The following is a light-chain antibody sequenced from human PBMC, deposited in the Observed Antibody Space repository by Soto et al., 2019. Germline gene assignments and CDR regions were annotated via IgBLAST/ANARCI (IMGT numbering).Light chain of an antibody. Sequence: DIQMTQSPSTLSASVGDRVTITCRASQSISNWLAWYQQKPGKAPKLLIHKASNLQSGVPSRFSGSGSGTEFTLTISSLQPDDFATYYCQQYNYYSRTFGQGTKVDIK. V-gene: IGKV1-5*03. CDR2: KAS. CDR1: QSISNW. J-gene: IGKJ1*01. CDR3: QQYNYYSRT.